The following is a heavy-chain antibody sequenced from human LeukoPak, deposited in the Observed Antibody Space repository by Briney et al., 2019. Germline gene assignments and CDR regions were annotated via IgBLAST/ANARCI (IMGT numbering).Heavy chain of an antibody. CDR2: IYWDDDK. CDR1: GFSLSTSGVG. D-gene: IGHD4-17*01. V-gene: IGHV2-5*02. Sequence: SGPTLVKPTQTLTLTCTFSGFSLSTSGVGVGWIRQSPGKALEWLALIYWDDDKRYSPSLKSRLTITKDTSKNQVVLIMTNMDPVDTATYYCAHSGTTVTTSAEYFHLWGQGTPVTVSS. J-gene: IGHJ1*01. CDR3: AHSGTTVTTSAEYFHL.